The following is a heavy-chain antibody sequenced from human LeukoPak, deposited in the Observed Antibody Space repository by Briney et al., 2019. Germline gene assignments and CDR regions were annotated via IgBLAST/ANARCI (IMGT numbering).Heavy chain of an antibody. Sequence: SCKASGYTFTSYAMHWVRQAPGKGLEWVAVISYDGSNKYYADSVKGRFTISRDNSKNTLYLQMNSLRAEDTAVYYCARSWYSGRFDPWGQGTLVTVSS. CDR3: ARSWYSGRFDP. V-gene: IGHV3-30-3*01. CDR1: GYTFTSYA. CDR2: ISYDGSNK. D-gene: IGHD6-13*01. J-gene: IGHJ5*02.